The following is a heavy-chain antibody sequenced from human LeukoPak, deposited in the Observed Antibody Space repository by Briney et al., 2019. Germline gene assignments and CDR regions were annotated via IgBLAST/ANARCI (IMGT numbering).Heavy chain of an antibody. V-gene: IGHV4-59*08. J-gene: IGHJ4*02. CDR1: GGSISSYY. CDR3: ARLERYSGYANPRDY. Sequence: PSETLSLTCTVSGGSISSYYWSWIRQPPGKGLEWIGYIYYSGSTNYNPSLKSRVTISVDTSKNQFSLKLSSVTAADTAVYYCARLERYSGYANPRDYWGQGTLVTVSS. CDR2: IYYSGST. D-gene: IGHD5-12*01.